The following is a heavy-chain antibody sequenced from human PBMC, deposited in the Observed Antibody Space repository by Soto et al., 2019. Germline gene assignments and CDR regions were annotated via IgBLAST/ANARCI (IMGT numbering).Heavy chain of an antibody. CDR2: ISYSGST. D-gene: IGHD3-22*01. V-gene: IGHV4-39*01. CDR1: GASISSGSYY. CDR3: ARRGYYYDNSWGIDD. Sequence: SETLSLTCTVSGASISSGSYYWGWIRQPPGKGLEWIGSISYSGSTHYIPSLKSRVTISVDTSKNQFSLKLSSVTAADTAVYYCARRGYYYDNSWGIDDWGQGTLVTVSS. J-gene: IGHJ4*02.